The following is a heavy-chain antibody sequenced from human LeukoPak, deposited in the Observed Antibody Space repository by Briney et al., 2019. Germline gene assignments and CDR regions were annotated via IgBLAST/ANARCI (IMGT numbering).Heavy chain of an antibody. J-gene: IGHJ4*02. Sequence: PSETLSLTCAVAGASISAYKWCWIRQPAGKGLEWIGRIYASGSSNYNPSLKSRVTMSVDTSKNQFSLNLSSVTAADTAVYYCAREGGSSRSLENWGQGTLVTVSS. CDR1: GASISAYK. CDR3: AREGGSSRSLEN. D-gene: IGHD1-26*01. CDR2: IYASGSS. V-gene: IGHV4-4*07.